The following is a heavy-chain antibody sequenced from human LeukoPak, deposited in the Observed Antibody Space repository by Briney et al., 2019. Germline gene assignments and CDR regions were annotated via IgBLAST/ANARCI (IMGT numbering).Heavy chain of an antibody. CDR2: ISYDGSNK. J-gene: IGHJ4*02. CDR3: ARGPVPAAITYFDY. Sequence: GGSLRLSCAASGFTFSSYAMHWVRQAPGKGLEWVAVISYDGSNKYYADSVKGRFTISRDNSKNTLYLRMNSLRAEDTAVYYCARGPVPAAITYFDYWGQGTLVTVSS. V-gene: IGHV3-30*01. CDR1: GFTFSSYA. D-gene: IGHD2-2*01.